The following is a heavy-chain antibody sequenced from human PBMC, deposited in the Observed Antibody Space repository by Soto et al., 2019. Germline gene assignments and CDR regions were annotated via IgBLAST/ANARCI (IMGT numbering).Heavy chain of an antibody. CDR1: GYTFTSYG. CDR3: ARVHTSFYYYYYYMDV. CDR2: ISAYNGNT. V-gene: IGHV1-18*01. Sequence: ASVKVSCKASGYTFTSYGISWVRQAPGQGLEWMGWISAYNGNTNYAQKLQGRVTMTTDTSTSTAYMELRSLRSDDTAVYYCARVHTSFYYYYYYMDVWGKGTTVTVSS. J-gene: IGHJ6*03. D-gene: IGHD2-21*01.